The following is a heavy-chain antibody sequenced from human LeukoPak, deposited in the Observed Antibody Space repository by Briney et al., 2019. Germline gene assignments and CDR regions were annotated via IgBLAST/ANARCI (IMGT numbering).Heavy chain of an antibody. J-gene: IGHJ5*02. D-gene: IGHD2-15*01. Sequence: PSGTLSLTCAVYGGSFSGYYWSWIRQPPGKGLEWIGEINHSGSTNYNPSLKSRVTISVDTSKNQFSLKLSSVTAAGTAVYYCARSRQDPIVVVVAATRWFDPWGQGTLVTVSS. CDR2: INHSGST. V-gene: IGHV4-34*01. CDR1: GGSFSGYY. CDR3: ARSRQDPIVVVVAATRWFDP.